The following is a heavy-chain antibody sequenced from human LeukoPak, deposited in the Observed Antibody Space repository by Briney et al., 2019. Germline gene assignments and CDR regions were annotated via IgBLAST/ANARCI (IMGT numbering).Heavy chain of an antibody. J-gene: IGHJ4*02. D-gene: IGHD2-15*01. V-gene: IGHV4-61*01. CDR3: ARGSRPRYCSGGSCSSSFDY. Sequence: SETLSITCTVSGGSVSSGSYYWSWIRQPPGKGLEWIGYIYYSGTTNYNPSLKSRVTISVDTSKNQFSLKLSSVTAADTAVYYCARGSRPRYCSGGSCSSSFDYWGQGTLVTVSS. CDR2: IYYSGTT. CDR1: GGSVSSGSYY.